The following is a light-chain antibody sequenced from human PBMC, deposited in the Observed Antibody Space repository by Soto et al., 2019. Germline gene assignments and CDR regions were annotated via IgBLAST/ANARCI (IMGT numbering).Light chain of an antibody. CDR3: SSYTSSITSPDV. Sequence: QSALTQPASVSGSPGQTITISCTGTSSDVGGYNYVSWYQQHPGKAPKLMIYEVSNRPSRVSNRFSGSKSGNTASLTISGLQAEDEADYYCSSYTSSITSPDVCGTGTKLTVL. CDR1: SSDVGGYNY. V-gene: IGLV2-14*01. J-gene: IGLJ1*01. CDR2: EVS.